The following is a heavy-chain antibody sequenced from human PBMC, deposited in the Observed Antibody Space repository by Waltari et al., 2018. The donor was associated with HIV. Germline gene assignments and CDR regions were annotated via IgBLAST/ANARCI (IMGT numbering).Heavy chain of an antibody. CDR1: GFPFSSYW. Sequence: EVQLVESGGGLVQPGGSLRLSCAASGFPFSSYWMHWVRQAPGKGLVWVSHINSDGSSTNYADSVKGRFTISRDNAKNTVYLQMNSLRAEDTALYYCASLYNYVWGSPPPFDYWGQGTLVTVSS. D-gene: IGHD3-16*01. V-gene: IGHV3-74*01. J-gene: IGHJ4*02. CDR2: INSDGSST. CDR3: ASLYNYVWGSPPPFDY.